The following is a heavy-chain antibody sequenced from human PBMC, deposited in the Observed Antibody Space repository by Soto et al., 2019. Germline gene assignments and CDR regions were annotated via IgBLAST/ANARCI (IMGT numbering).Heavy chain of an antibody. Sequence: QLQLQESGPGLVKPSETLSLTCSVSDDSINSAKYYWGWIRQPPGKGLEWIGSIYYRGNAYYNPSLQTRFTLSPDKSRRQFSLKLNSVTAADSAVYFCARLEGLATVSYYFDFWGPGALATVSS. V-gene: IGHV4-39*01. J-gene: IGHJ4*02. D-gene: IGHD3-9*01. CDR2: IYYRGNA. CDR3: ARLEGLATVSYYFDF. CDR1: DDSINSAKYY.